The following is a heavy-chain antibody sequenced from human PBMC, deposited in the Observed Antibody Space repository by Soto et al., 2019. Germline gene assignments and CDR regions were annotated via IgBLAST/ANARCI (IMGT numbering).Heavy chain of an antibody. J-gene: IGHJ4*02. CDR1: GFTVNEAW. CDR2: MKSKTSGGTP. V-gene: IGHV3-15*01. Sequence: GVSLRLSCAVSGFTVNEAWVNWVRQAPGKGLEWVGRMKSKTSGGTPDYAAPVKGSLIISRDDSKNTVSLQINSLKTEDTAVYYCVTDPYDWGQGTMVTVSS. CDR3: VTDPYD. D-gene: IGHD2-2*01.